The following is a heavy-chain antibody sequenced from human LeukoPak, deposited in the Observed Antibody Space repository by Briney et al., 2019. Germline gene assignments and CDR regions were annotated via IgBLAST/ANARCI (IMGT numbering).Heavy chain of an antibody. Sequence: ASVRVSCKASGYTFTSYGISWVRQAPGQGLEWTGWISGYNGNTNYAQKLQARVTMTTDTSTSTAYMELRSLRSDDTAVYYCAREDTRRGSRGYFDYWGQGTLVTVSS. CDR3: AREDTRRGSRGYFDY. V-gene: IGHV1-18*01. CDR1: GYTFTSYG. CDR2: ISGYNGNT. J-gene: IGHJ4*02. D-gene: IGHD2-2*01.